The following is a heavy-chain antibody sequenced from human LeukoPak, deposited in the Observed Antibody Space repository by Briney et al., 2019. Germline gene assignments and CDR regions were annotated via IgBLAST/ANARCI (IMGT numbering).Heavy chain of an antibody. J-gene: IGHJ4*02. CDR3: AKDAQGLVRGGIYFDF. D-gene: IGHD6-19*01. CDR2: MSGSGSST. CDR1: GFTFKTYA. V-gene: IGHV3-23*01. Sequence: GGSLRLSCAASGFTFKTYAMSWVRQVPGKGPEWVSSMSGSGSSTDYADSVKGRFTISRDNSKNTLYLQMNSLRAEDTALYYCAKDAQGLVRGGIYFDFWGQGSLVTVSS.